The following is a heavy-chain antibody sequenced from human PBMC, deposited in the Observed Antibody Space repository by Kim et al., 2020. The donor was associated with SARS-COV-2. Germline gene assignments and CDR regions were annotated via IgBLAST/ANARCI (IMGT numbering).Heavy chain of an antibody. Sequence: SETLSLTCTVSGGSISSSSYYWGWIRQPPGKGLEWIGSIYYSGSTYYNPSLKSRVTISVDTSKNQFSLKLSSVTAADTAVYYCAKDRGSGYSGWFDPWGQGTLVTVSS. D-gene: IGHD5-12*01. CDR2: IYYSGST. CDR1: GGSISSSSYY. CDR3: AKDRGSGYSGWFDP. V-gene: IGHV4-39*02. J-gene: IGHJ5*02.